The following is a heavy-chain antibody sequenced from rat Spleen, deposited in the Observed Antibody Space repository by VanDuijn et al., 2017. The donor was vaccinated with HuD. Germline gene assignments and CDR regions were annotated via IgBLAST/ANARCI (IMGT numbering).Heavy chain of an antibody. V-gene: IGHV5-58*01. Sequence: EVQLVESGGGLVQPGRSLKLSCVGSGFTFNNYWMYWVRQAPGKGLEWVSSINTDGGGTYYPDSVKGRFTISRDNAENTVYLQMDSLRSEDTATYYCARWAPKLPGYGVMDAWGQGASVTVSS. CDR3: ARWAPKLPGYGVMDA. CDR2: INTDGGGT. J-gene: IGHJ4*01. D-gene: IGHD1-4*01. CDR1: GFTFNNYW.